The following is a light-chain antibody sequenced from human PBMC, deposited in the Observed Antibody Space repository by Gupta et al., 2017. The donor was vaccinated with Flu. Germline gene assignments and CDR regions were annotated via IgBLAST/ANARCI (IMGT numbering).Light chain of an antibody. V-gene: IGLV3-19*01. J-gene: IGLJ2*01. Sequence: GQTVRITCQGDTVTNFYVSWYQKKSGQAPVLVVYGNNRRPSGIPGRFSGSTSGNTAALTITGAQAEDEADYYCNSRDSNYPAIFGGGTRLTVL. CDR1: TVTNFY. CDR2: GNN. CDR3: NSRDSNYPAI.